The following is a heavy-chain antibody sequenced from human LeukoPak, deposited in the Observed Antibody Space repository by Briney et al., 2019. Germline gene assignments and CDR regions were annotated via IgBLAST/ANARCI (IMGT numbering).Heavy chain of an antibody. CDR3: ARGGFDTSGWLDY. CDR2: ISSSTRTI. CDR1: GFIFSAYS. D-gene: IGHD6-19*01. V-gene: IGHV3-48*01. J-gene: IGHJ4*02. Sequence: AGGSLRLSCAASGFIFSAYSMNWVRQAPGKGLEWVSYISSSTRTIYYTDSVKGRFTISRDNAKNSLYLQMNSLRAEDTAVYYCARGGFDTSGWLDYWGQGTLVTVSS.